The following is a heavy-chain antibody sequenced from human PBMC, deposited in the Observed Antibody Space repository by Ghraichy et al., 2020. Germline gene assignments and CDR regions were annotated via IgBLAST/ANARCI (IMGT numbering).Heavy chain of an antibody. D-gene: IGHD5-18*01. Sequence: GGSLRLSCAASGFTFSSFWMSWVRQAPGKGLEWVADIKQDGSEKYYVDSVKGRFTISRDNAKNSLYLQMNSLRAEDTAVYYCARGYSSGFSDYWGQGTLVTVSS. CDR3: ARGYSSGFSDY. CDR1: GFTFSSFW. V-gene: IGHV3-7*01. J-gene: IGHJ4*02. CDR2: IKQDGSEK.